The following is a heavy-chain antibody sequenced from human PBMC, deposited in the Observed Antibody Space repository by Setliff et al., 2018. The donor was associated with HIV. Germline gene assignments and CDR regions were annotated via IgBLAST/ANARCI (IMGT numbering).Heavy chain of an antibody. CDR1: GGSISSGSYY. D-gene: IGHD1-26*01. CDR2: IYTSGST. J-gene: IGHJ4*02. CDR3: ARRMSSGSYYDY. Sequence: LSLTCTVSGGSISSGSYYWSWIRQPAGKGLEWIGHIYTSGSTNYNPSLKSRVTISVDTSKNQFSLKLSSVTAADTAVYYCARRMSSGSYYDYWGQGTLVTVSS. V-gene: IGHV4-61*09.